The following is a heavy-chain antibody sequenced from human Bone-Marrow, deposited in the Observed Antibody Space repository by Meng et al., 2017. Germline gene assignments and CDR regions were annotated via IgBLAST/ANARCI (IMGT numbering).Heavy chain of an antibody. CDR3: VRESRDGYNRLFDY. CDR2: ISSSSSYI. J-gene: IGHJ4*02. D-gene: IGHD5-24*01. V-gene: IGHV3-21*01. Sequence: VQVVEVRGGLVKPGASLRLSCAACGFTFSGYSMNWVRQAPGKGLEWVSSISSSSSYIYYADSVKGRFTISRDNAKNSLYLQMNSLRAEDTAVYYCVRESRDGYNRLFDYWGQGTLVTVSS. CDR1: GFTFSGYS.